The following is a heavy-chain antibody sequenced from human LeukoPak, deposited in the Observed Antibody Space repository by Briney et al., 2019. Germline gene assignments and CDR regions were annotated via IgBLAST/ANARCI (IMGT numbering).Heavy chain of an antibody. D-gene: IGHD2-15*01. CDR3: ARPVDYCGGGTCYNYYYYGMDV. CDR1: GYSFTSYW. CDR2: IYPGDSDT. Sequence: GESLKISCKGSGYSFTSYWIGWVRQMPGKGLEWMGIIYPGDSDTRYSPSFQGQVTISVDKSISTAYLQWSSLKASDTAIYYCARPVDYCGGGTCYNYYYYGMDVWGQGTSVTVSS. J-gene: IGHJ6*02. V-gene: IGHV5-51*01.